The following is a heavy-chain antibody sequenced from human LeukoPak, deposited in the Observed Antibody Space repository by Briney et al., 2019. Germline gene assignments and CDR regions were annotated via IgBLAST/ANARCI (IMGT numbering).Heavy chain of an antibody. V-gene: IGHV1-69*04. CDR1: GGTCISYA. J-gene: IGHJ6*03. CDR3: ARGSSSSSGSYYYYYMDV. CDR2: IIPILGIA. D-gene: IGHD6-6*01. Sequence: ASVKVSCKASGGTCISYAISWVRQAPGQGLEWMGRIIPILGIANYAQKFEGRVTITTDESTSTAYMELSSLRSEDTAVYYCARGSSSSSGSYYYYYMDVWGKGTTVTVSS.